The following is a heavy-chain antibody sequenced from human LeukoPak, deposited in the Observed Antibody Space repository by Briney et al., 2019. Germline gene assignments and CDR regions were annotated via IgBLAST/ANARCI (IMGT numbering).Heavy chain of an antibody. V-gene: IGHV3-53*01. CDR1: GFSVTNNY. CDR2: FYVGGAT. Sequence: PGGSLRLSCAVPGFSVTNNYMSWVRQAPGTGLHWLSVFYVGGATYYADSVTGRLTISRDNSENTLYLQMKSLRAEDTAVYYCARGDGYNFFDYWGQGTLVTVSS. D-gene: IGHD5-24*01. CDR3: ARGDGYNFFDY. J-gene: IGHJ4*02.